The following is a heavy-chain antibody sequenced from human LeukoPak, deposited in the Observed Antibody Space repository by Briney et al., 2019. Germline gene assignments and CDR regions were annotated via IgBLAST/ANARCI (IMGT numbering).Heavy chain of an antibody. J-gene: IGHJ3*02. CDR3: AREFGDCSSTSCHDAFDI. CDR2: IIPIFGTA. V-gene: IGHV1-69*13. D-gene: IGHD2-2*01. Sequence: ASVKVSCKASGGTFSSYAISWVRQAPGQGLEWMVGIIPIFGTANYAQKFQGRVTITADESTSTAYMELSSLRSEDTAVYYCAREFGDCSSTSCHDAFDIWGQGTMVTVSS. CDR1: GGTFSSYA.